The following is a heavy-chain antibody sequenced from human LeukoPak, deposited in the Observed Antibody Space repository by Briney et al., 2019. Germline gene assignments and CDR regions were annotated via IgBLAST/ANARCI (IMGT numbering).Heavy chain of an antibody. D-gene: IGHD6-19*01. CDR2: IYTSGST. Sequence: PSETLSLTCTVSGGSISSYYWSWIRQPAGKGLEWIGRIYTSGSTNYNPSLKSRVTISVDTSKNQFSLKLSSVTAADTAVYYCARHALLSSGWYLDAFDIWGQGTMVTVSS. J-gene: IGHJ3*02. CDR1: GGSISSYY. CDR3: ARHALLSSGWYLDAFDI. V-gene: IGHV4-4*07.